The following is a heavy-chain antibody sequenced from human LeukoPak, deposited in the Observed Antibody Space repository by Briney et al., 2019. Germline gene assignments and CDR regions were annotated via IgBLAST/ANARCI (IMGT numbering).Heavy chain of an antibody. D-gene: IGHD1-26*01. CDR1: GYTFTGYY. V-gene: IGHV1-2*02. CDR3: ARVLYSGSYPKGWFDP. J-gene: IGHJ5*02. Sequence: GASVKVSCKASGYTFTGYYMHWVRQAPGQGLEWMGWINPNSGGTNYAQKFQGRVTMTRDTSISTAYMELSRLRSDDTAVYYCARVLYSGSYPKGWFDPWGQGTLVTVSS. CDR2: INPNSGGT.